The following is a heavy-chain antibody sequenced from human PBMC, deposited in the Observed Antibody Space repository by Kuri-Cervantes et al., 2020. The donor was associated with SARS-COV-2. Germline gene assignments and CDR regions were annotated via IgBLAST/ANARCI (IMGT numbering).Heavy chain of an antibody. J-gene: IGHJ5*02. Sequence: SGPTLVKPTQTLTLTCTFSGFSLSTSGVGVGWIRQPPGKALEFLALIYWDDDVRYSPSLKTRLTITKDASKNQVVLTMTNMDPVDTATYYCARADYGDFVAYNWFDPWGQGTLVPSPQ. CDR3: ARADYGDFVAYNWFDP. CDR1: GFSLSTSGVG. D-gene: IGHD4-17*01. CDR2: IYWDDDV. V-gene: IGHV2-5*02.